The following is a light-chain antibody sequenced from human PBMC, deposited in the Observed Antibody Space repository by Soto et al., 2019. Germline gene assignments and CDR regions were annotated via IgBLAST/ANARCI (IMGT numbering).Light chain of an antibody. V-gene: IGLV1-40*01. CDR1: SSNIGAGYD. CDR2: GNS. J-gene: IGLJ2*01. Sequence: QSVLTQPPSVSGAPGQRVTISCTGSSSNIGAGYDVHWYQQLPGTAPKLLIYGNSNRPSGVPDRFSGSKSGTSASLAITGLQAEDESDYYGQSYDSILSGSVVFGGGTKLTVL. CDR3: QSYDSILSGSVV.